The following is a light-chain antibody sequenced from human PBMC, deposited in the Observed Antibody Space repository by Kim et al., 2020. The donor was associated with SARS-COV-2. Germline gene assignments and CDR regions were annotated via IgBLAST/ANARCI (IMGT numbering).Light chain of an antibody. Sequence: AAVGSRVTITCRTRQSISTWLAWYQQKPGKAPKLLIYDASSLESGVPSRFSGSGSGTEVTLTISILQPDDFATYYHQQYNSYSTFGQGTKVDIK. J-gene: IGKJ1*01. V-gene: IGKV1-5*01. CDR2: DAS. CDR3: QQYNSYST. CDR1: QSISTW.